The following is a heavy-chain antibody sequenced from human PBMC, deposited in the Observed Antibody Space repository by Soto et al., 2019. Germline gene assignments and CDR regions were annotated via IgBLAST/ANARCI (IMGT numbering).Heavy chain of an antibody. CDR1: DFSFSTYN. Sequence: EEQLVESGGGLVPPGGSLRLTCAASDFSFSTYNMNWVRQAPGKGLEWLSYISSSSRTVYYADSVRSRFTISRDNAKNSSYLQMNSLRAEDTAVYYCARDLLGGYDRGLFDYWGQGTLVSVSS. V-gene: IGHV3-48*01. J-gene: IGHJ4*02. CDR2: ISSSSRTV. CDR3: ARDLLGGYDRGLFDY. D-gene: IGHD5-12*01.